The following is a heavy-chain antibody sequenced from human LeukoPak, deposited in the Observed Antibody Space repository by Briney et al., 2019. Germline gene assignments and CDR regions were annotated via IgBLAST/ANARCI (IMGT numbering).Heavy chain of an antibody. V-gene: IGHV4-30-4*01. CDR1: GGSISSGDYY. J-gene: IGHJ6*02. CDR2: IYYSGST. D-gene: IGHD6-19*01. CDR3: ARATYSSGWYAYYYYGMDV. Sequence: RASQTLSLTCTVSGGSISSGDYYWSWIRQPPGKGLKWIGYIYYSGSTNYNPSLKSRVTISVDTSKNQFSLKLSSVTAADTAVYYCARATYSSGWYAYYYYGMDVWGQGTTVTVSS.